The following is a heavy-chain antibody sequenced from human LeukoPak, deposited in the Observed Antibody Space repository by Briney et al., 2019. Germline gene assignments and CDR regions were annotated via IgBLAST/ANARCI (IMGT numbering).Heavy chain of an antibody. Sequence: SVKVSCKASGGSFSKYTLNWVRQRPGQGLEWMGGITPLFGTGKYAQKFQGRVTITADESASTAYMELSRLASEDTAVYYCARGVTMTTLGDPLPDYWGQGTLVTVSS. V-gene: IGHV1-69*13. CDR2: ITPLFGTG. CDR3: ARGVTMTTLGDPLPDY. D-gene: IGHD3-22*01. J-gene: IGHJ4*02. CDR1: GGSFSKYT.